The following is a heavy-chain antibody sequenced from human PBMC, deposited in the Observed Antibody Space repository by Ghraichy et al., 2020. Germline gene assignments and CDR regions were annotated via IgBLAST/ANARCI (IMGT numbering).Heavy chain of an antibody. J-gene: IGHJ4*02. V-gene: IGHV3-15*01. CDR3: TTEPGDYPDY. CDR1: GIAFTNAW. Sequence: GGSLRLSCATSGIAFTNAWMSWVRQPPGKGLEWVGRIKNKADGGTADYAAPVKGRFIISRDDSKNILVLQMNSLKTEDTAVYCCTTEPGDYPDYCGQGPLVTVSS. CDR2: IKNKADGGTA. D-gene: IGHD3-10*01.